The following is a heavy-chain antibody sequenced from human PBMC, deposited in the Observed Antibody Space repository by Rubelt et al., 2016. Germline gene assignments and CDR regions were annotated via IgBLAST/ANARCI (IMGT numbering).Heavy chain of an antibody. CDR1: GFTFDIYA. Sequence: EVQVLESGGTVVQPGGSLRLSCTASGFTFDIYAMSWVRQAPGKGLEWVSGISGSGSGTYYADSVKGRFTISRDNSKNTRYLQLNSLRAEDTALYYCARDLAFNGMDVWGQGTTVTVAS. CDR2: ISGSGSGT. J-gene: IGHJ6*02. V-gene: IGHV3-23*01. CDR3: ARDLAFNGMDV. D-gene: IGHD5-12*01.